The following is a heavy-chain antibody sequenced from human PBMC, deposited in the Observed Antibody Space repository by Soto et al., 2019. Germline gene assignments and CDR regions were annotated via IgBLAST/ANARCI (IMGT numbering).Heavy chain of an antibody. CDR1: GFTFSSYW. CDR3: ARVALYYDYVWGSYRPHFDY. V-gene: IGHV3-7*03. CDR2: IKQDGSEK. D-gene: IGHD3-16*02. J-gene: IGHJ4*02. Sequence: GGSLRLSCAASGFTFSSYWMSWVRQAPGKGLEWVANIKQDGSEKYYVDSVKGRFTISRDNAKNSLYLQMNSLRAEDPAVYYCARVALYYDYVWGSYRPHFDYWGQGTLVTVSS.